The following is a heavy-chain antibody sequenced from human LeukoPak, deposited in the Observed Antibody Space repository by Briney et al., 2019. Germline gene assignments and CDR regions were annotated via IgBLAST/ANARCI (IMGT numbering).Heavy chain of an antibody. J-gene: IGHJ6*02. Sequence: SETLSLTCTVSGGSISSYYWSWIRQPPGKGLEWIGYIYYSGSTNYNPSLKSRVTISVDTSKNQFSLKLSSVTAADTAVYYCARHRAAAGTYGMDVWGQGTTVTVSS. CDR3: ARHRAAAGTYGMDV. CDR1: GGSISSYY. V-gene: IGHV4-59*08. D-gene: IGHD6-13*01. CDR2: IYYSGST.